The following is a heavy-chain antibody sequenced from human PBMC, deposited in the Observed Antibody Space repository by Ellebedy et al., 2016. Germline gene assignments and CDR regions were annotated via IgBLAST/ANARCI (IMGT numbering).Heavy chain of an antibody. Sequence: SETLSLXXTVSGGSISSGSYYWSWIRQPAGKGLEWIGRIYTSGSTNYNPSLKSRVTMSVDTSKNQFSLKLSSVTAADTAVYYCARRIEVSDAFDIWGQGTMVTVSS. V-gene: IGHV4-61*02. J-gene: IGHJ3*02. CDR2: IYTSGST. CDR1: GGSISSGSYY. D-gene: IGHD2-15*01. CDR3: ARRIEVSDAFDI.